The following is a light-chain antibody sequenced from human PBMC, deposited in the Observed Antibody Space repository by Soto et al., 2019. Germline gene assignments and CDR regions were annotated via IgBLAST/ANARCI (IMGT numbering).Light chain of an antibody. CDR1: QSISSY. Sequence: IQITQSPSSLSASVGDRVTITCRASQSISSYLNWYQQKPGKAPKLLIYAASTLQSGVPSRFSGSGSGTDFTLTISSLQPEDFATYYCQESYSTPRWTFGPGTKVDIK. CDR2: AAS. V-gene: IGKV1-39*01. J-gene: IGKJ1*01. CDR3: QESYSTPRWT.